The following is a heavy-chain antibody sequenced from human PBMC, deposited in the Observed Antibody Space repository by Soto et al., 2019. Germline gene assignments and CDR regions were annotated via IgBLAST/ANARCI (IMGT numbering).Heavy chain of an antibody. Sequence: ASVKFSCKASGYAFGDYDISWVRQAPGQGLEWMGWMNPNSANTGYAQKFQGRVSMTRDMSISTAYMESSRLRPEDTAIYYCARMATYGTLNWFDPWGQGALVTVSS. V-gene: IGHV1-8*01. D-gene: IGHD1-1*01. CDR2: MNPNSANT. CDR1: GYAFGDYD. CDR3: ARMATYGTLNWFDP. J-gene: IGHJ5*02.